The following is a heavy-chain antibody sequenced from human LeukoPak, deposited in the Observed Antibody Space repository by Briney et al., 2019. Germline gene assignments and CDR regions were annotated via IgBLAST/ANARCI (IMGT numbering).Heavy chain of an antibody. D-gene: IGHD5-12*01. CDR1: GFTFSSYG. V-gene: IGHV3-30*02. CDR2: IRYDGSNK. Sequence: GGSLRLSCAASGFTFSSYGMHWVRQAPGKGLEWVAFIRYDGSNKYYADSVKGRFTISRDNSKNTLYLQMNSLRAEDTAVYYCAKDMAPRVRGVATNWFDPWGQGTLVTVSS. CDR3: AKDMAPRVRGVATNWFDP. J-gene: IGHJ5*02.